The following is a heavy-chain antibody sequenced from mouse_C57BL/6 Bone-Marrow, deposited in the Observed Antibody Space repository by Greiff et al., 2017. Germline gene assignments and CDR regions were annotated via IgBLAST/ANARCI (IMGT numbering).Heavy chain of an antibody. J-gene: IGHJ3*01. D-gene: IGHD2-4*01. V-gene: IGHV1-9*01. CDR2: ILPGSGST. Sequence: QVQLQQSGAELMKPGASVKLSCKATGYTFTGYWIEWVKPRPGHGLEWIGEILPGSGSTNYNEKFKGKATFTADTSSSTAYMQLSSLTSEDSAGYFCERERLRPWFAYWGQGTLVTVSA. CDR1: GYTFTGYW. CDR3: ERERLRPWFAY.